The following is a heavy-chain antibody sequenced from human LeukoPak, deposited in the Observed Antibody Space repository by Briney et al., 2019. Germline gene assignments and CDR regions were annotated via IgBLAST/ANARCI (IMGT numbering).Heavy chain of an antibody. J-gene: IGHJ4*02. V-gene: IGHV4-34*01. CDR1: GGSFSGYY. CDR3: ARARGRFFDY. Sequence: SETLSLTCAVYGGSFSGYYWSWVRQPPGKGLEWIGEINHSGSTNYNPSLKSRVTISVDTSKNQFSLKLSSVTAADTAVYYCARARGRFFDYWGQGTLVTVSS. CDR2: INHSGST.